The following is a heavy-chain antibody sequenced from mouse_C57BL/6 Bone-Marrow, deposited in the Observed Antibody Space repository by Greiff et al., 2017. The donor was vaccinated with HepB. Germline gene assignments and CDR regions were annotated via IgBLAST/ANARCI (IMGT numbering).Heavy chain of an antibody. CDR3: AFYDYDYFDY. CDR1: GYTFTSYT. V-gene: IGHV1-4*01. J-gene: IGHJ2*01. Sequence: QVQLQQSGAELARPGASVKMSCKASGYTFTSYTMHWVKQRPGQGLEWIGYINPSSGYTKYNQKFKDKATLTADKSSSTAYMQLSSLTSEDSAVYCCAFYDYDYFDYWGQGTTLTVSS. CDR2: INPSSGYT. D-gene: IGHD2-4*01.